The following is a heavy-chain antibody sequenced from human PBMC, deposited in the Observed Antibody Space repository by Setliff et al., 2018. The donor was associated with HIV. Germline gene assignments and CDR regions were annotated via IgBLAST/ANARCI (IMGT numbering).Heavy chain of an antibody. CDR2: ISAGGST. CDR3: AKAYYNFWGTYDAFDI. CDR1: GFTFSTYA. V-gene: IGHV3-23*01. Sequence: GSLRLSCAASGFTFSTYAMNWVRQAPGKGLEWVSVISAGGSTYYADSVKGRFTISRDSSKNTLYLQMNSLRADDTALYYCAKAYYNFWGTYDAFDIWGQGTMVTVSS. D-gene: IGHD3-3*01. J-gene: IGHJ3*02.